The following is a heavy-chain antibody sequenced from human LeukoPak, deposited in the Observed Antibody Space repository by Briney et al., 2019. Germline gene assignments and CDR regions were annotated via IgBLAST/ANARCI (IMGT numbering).Heavy chain of an antibody. CDR2: ISGSGDST. J-gene: IGHJ4*02. CDR1: GASISSYY. CDR3: AKVRAPSGWFNSDY. V-gene: IGHV3-23*01. Sequence: ETLSLTCTVSGASISSYYWSWIRQPPGKGLEWVSGISGSGDSTYYADSVKGRFTISRDNSKNTLYLQMNSLRVEDTATYFCAKVRAPSGWFNSDYWGQGTLVTVSS. D-gene: IGHD6-19*01.